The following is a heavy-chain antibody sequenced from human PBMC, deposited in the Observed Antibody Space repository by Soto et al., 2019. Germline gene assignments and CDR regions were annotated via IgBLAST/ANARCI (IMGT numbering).Heavy chain of an antibody. J-gene: IGHJ4*02. D-gene: IGHD2-21*02. V-gene: IGHV4-34*01. CDR2: INHSGST. CDR3: ARGSQVVTATFDY. Sequence: SETLSLTFAVYGGSFSGYSWSWIRQPPGKGLEWIGEINHSGSTNYNPSLKSRVTISVDTSKNQFSLKLSSVTAADTAVYYCARGSQVVTATFDYWGQGTLVTVS. CDR1: GGSFSGYS.